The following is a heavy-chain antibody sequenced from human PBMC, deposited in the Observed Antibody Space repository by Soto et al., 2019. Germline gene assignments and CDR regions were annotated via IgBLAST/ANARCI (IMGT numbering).Heavy chain of an antibody. CDR1: GGSISSSSYY. CDR2: IYYSGST. D-gene: IGHD6-13*01. J-gene: IGHJ3*02. CDR3: ARTGYSSSWYAFDI. V-gene: IGHV4-39*07. Sequence: SETLSLTCTVSGGSISSSSYYWGWIRQPPGKGLEWIGSIYYSGSTYYNPSLKSRVTISVDTSKNQFSLKLSSVTAADTAVYYCARTGYSSSWYAFDIWGQGTMVTVSS.